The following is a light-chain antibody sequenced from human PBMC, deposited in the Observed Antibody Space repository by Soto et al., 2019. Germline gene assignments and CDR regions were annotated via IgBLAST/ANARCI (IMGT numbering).Light chain of an antibody. CDR2: EGS. J-gene: IGLJ2*01. Sequence: QSVLTQPASVSGSPGQSITISCTGTSSDVGSYNLVSWYQQHPGKAPKLMIYEGSKRPSGVSNRFSGSKSGNTASLTISGLRAEDEADYYCCSYAGSSNLVFGGGTKLTVL. CDR1: SSDVGSYNL. V-gene: IGLV2-23*01. CDR3: CSYAGSSNLV.